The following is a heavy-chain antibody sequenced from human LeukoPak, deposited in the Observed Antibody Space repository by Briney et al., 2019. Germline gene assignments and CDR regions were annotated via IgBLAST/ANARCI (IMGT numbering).Heavy chain of an antibody. J-gene: IGHJ4*02. CDR3: AKDLGDEYYGSGSR. Sequence: GGSLRLSCAASAITFSTYAMSWVRQAPGKGLEWVSSTSGSGGSTYYADSVKGRFTISRDNSKNTLYLQMNSLRAEDTAVYYCAKDLGDEYYGSGSRWGQGTLVTVSS. V-gene: IGHV3-23*01. D-gene: IGHD3-10*01. CDR2: TSGSGGST. CDR1: AITFSTYA.